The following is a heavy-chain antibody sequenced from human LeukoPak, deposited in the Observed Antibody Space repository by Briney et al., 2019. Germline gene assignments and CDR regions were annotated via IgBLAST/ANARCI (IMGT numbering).Heavy chain of an antibody. V-gene: IGHV3-7*03. CDR3: ATTAGAMVDY. CDR1: GFTVSSNY. Sequence: PGGSLRLSCAASGFTVSSNYMSWVRQAPGKGLEWVANIKQDGSEKYYVDSVKGRFTISRDNAKNSLYLQMNSLRAEDTAVYYCATTAGAMVDYWGQGTLVTVSS. J-gene: IGHJ4*02. CDR2: IKQDGSEK. D-gene: IGHD5-18*01.